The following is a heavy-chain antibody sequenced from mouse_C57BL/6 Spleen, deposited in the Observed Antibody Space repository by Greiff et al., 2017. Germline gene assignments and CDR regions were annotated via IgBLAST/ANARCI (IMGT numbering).Heavy chain of an antibody. CDR1: GFTFSSYA. CDR3: ARDSNYAYFDY. CDR2: ISDGGSYT. Sequence: EVQGVESGGGLVKPGGSLKLSCAASGFTFSSYAMSWVRQTPEKRLEWVATISDGGSYTYYPDNVKGSFTISRDNAKNNLYLQLSHLKSEDTAMYYCARDSNYAYFDYWGQGTTLTVSS. D-gene: IGHD2-5*01. V-gene: IGHV5-4*01. J-gene: IGHJ2*01.